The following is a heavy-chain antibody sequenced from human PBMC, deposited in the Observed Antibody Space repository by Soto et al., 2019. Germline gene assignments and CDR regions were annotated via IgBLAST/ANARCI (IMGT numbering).Heavy chain of an antibody. CDR2: IYYSGST. J-gene: IGHJ4*02. V-gene: IGHV4-31*03. CDR1: GGSISSGGYY. D-gene: IGHD5-18*01. Sequence: QVQLQESGPGLVKPSQTLSLTCTVSGGSISSGGYYWSWIRQHPGKGLEWIGYIYYSGSTYYNPSRKSRVTIXVXTPXNQFSLKLSSVTAADTAVYYCARSGYSYGPNPLLYWGQGTLVTVSS. CDR3: ARSGYSYGPNPLLY.